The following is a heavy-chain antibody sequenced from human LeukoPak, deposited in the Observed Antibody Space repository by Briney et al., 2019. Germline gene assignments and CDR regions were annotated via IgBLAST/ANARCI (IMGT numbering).Heavy chain of an antibody. D-gene: IGHD2-21*02. CDR3: ARDRQDPNCGGDCRWFDP. CDR2: ISSSSSYI. J-gene: IGHJ5*02. Sequence: PGGSLRLSCAASGFTFSSYSMNWVRQAPGKGLEWVSSISSSSSYIYYADSVKGRFTISRDNAKNSLYLQMNSLRAEDTAVYYCARDRQDPNCGGDCRWFDPWGQGTLVTVSS. V-gene: IGHV3-21*01. CDR1: GFTFSSYS.